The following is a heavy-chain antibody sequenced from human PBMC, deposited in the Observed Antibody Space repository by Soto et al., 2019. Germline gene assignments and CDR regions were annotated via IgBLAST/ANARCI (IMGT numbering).Heavy chain of an antibody. CDR1: GFAFSSYE. V-gene: IGHV3-48*03. CDR2: ISSSGSTI. D-gene: IGHD2-21*02. J-gene: IGHJ3*02. CDR3: ASQAPNIMVTARAYDI. Sequence: RLSCTASGFAFSSYEMTWLRQAPGKGLEWLSYISSSGSTIFYADSVKGRFTVSRDNAKNSLYLQMNSLRAEDTAVYYCASQAPNIMVTARAYDIWGQGTMVTVSS.